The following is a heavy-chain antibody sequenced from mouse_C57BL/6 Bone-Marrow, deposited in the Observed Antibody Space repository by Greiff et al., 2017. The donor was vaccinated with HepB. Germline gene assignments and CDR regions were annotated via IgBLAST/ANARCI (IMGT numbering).Heavy chain of an antibody. Sequence: VKLMESGPGLVQPSQSLSITCTVSGFSLTSYGVHWVRQSPGKGLEWLGVIWSGGSTDYNAAFISRLSISKDNSKSQVFFKMNSLQADDTAIYYCAPKGLGFAYWGQGTLVTVSA. V-gene: IGHV2-2*01. J-gene: IGHJ3*01. CDR1: GFSLTSYG. CDR2: IWSGGST. CDR3: APKGLGFAY.